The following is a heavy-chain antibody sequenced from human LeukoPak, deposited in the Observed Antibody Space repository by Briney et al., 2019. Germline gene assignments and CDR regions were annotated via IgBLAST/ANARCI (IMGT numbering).Heavy chain of an antibody. CDR2: ISAYNGNT. J-gene: IGHJ5*02. V-gene: IGHV1-18*01. CDR1: GFTFSSYW. Sequence: PGGSLRLSCAASGFTFSSYWMSWVRQAPGQGLEWMGWISAYNGNTNYAQKLQGRVTMTTDTSTSTAYMELRSLRSDDTAVYYCARREQWLVTRGMWFDPWGQGTLATVSS. D-gene: IGHD6-19*01. CDR3: ARREQWLVTRGMWFDP.